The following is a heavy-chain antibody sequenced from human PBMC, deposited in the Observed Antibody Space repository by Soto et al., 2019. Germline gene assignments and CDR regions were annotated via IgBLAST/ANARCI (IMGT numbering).Heavy chain of an antibody. Sequence: SETLSLTCAVYGGSFSGYYWSWIRQPPGKGLEWIGEINHSGSTNYNPSLKSRVTISVDTSKNQFSLKLSSVTAADTAVYYCARGRIAARRNWFDPWGQGTLVTVSS. CDR1: GGSFSGYY. D-gene: IGHD6-6*01. V-gene: IGHV4-34*01. CDR2: INHSGST. J-gene: IGHJ5*02. CDR3: ARGRIAARRNWFDP.